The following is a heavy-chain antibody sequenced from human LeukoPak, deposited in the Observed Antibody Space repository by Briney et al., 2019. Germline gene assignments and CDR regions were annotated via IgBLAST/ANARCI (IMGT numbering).Heavy chain of an antibody. Sequence: GGSLRLSCAASGFTFSSYGMHWVRQAPGKGLEWVAFIRYDGSNKYYADSVKGRFTISRDNSKSTLYLQMNSLRAEDTAVYYCAKVGPLAFYYMDVWGKGTTVTVSS. D-gene: IGHD3-10*01. V-gene: IGHV3-30*02. CDR3: AKVGPLAFYYMDV. CDR1: GFTFSSYG. J-gene: IGHJ6*03. CDR2: IRYDGSNK.